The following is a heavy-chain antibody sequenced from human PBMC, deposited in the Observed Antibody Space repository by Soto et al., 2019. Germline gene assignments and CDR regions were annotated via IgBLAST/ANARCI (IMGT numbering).Heavy chain of an antibody. J-gene: IGHJ6*02. CDR2: TYYRGNT. V-gene: IGHV4-59*08. D-gene: IGHD3-3*01. Sequence: PSETLSLTCTVSGGSMSPYYWTWIRQPPGKGLEWIANTYYRGNTNYNPSFESRVTISIDTSKNQFSLKLNSMTAADTAVYYCARHSKKPGDFDYYYGMDVWGQGTTVTVSS. CDR1: GGSMSPYY. CDR3: ARHSKKPGDFDYYYGMDV.